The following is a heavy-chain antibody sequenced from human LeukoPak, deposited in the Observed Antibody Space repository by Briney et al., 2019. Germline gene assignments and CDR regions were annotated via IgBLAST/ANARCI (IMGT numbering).Heavy chain of an antibody. Sequence: GRSLRLSNAASGFTFSSYAMHWVRQAPGKGLEWVAVISYDGSNKYYADSVKGRFTISRDNSKNTLYLQMNSLRAEDTAVYYCASSDCTNGVCYTGGIDYWGQGTLVTVSS. D-gene: IGHD2-8*01. J-gene: IGHJ4*02. CDR2: ISYDGSNK. CDR1: GFTFSSYA. V-gene: IGHV3-30-3*01. CDR3: ASSDCTNGVCYTGGIDY.